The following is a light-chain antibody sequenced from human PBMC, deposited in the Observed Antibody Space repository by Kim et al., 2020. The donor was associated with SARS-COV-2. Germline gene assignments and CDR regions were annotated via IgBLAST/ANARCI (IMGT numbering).Light chain of an antibody. V-gene: IGKV1-33*01. Sequence: GDRVTITCQASEDVSDYFNWYHQKPGEAPKVLIRDAATLESGVPSRFSTGGYGTEFSLTISSVQPEDMGTYYCQQYDAPPFTFGQGTRLEI. J-gene: IGKJ5*01. CDR1: EDVSDY. CDR2: DAA. CDR3: QQYDAPPFT.